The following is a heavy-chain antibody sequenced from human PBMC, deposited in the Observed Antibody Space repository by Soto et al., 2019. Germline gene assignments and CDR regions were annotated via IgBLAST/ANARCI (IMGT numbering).Heavy chain of an antibody. V-gene: IGHV1-18*01. Sequence: GSWVPVSCKTSGDTFTNFGFSWLRPAPGQGLEWMGWIATYNSNRHLAQKFQGRLTLPTHTSKSTAYLELKRLGYDDTAVYYCARAVRGVFNWFDAWGQGTLVTVSS. D-gene: IGHD3-10*01. CDR3: ARAVRGVFNWFDA. J-gene: IGHJ5*02. CDR1: GDTFTNFG. CDR2: IATYNSNR.